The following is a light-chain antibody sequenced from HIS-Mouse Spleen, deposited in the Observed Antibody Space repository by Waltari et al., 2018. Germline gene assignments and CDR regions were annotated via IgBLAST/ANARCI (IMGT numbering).Light chain of an antibody. V-gene: IGLV2-23*01. CDR2: EGS. J-gene: IGLJ3*02. Sequence: QSALTPPASGSGSPGPAVTLPRPWTPRCCWEYKPGSWYQQHPGKAPKLMIYEGSKRPSGVSNRFSGSKSGNTASLTISGLQAEDEADYYCCSYAGSSTVFGGGTKLTVL. CDR3: CSYAGSSTV. CDR1: RCCWEYKP.